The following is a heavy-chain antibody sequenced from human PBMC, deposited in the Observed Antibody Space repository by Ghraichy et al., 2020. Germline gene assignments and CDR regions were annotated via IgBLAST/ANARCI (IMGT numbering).Heavy chain of an antibody. D-gene: IGHD3-10*01. CDR3: ANENRGYYGSGMGV. Sequence: SCEASGATFSSYAMTWARQAPGKGLEWVSGISGSASRTYYAESVKGRFTISRDNSKKTVHLQLNSLRVEDTATYYCANENRGYYGSGMGVWGQGTTVSVSS. CDR2: ISGSASRT. V-gene: IGHV3-23*01. J-gene: IGHJ6*02. CDR1: GATFSSYA.